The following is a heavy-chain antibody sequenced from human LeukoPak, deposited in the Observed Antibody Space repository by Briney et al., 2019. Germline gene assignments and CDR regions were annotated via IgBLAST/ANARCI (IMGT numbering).Heavy chain of an antibody. CDR1: GFTFSRYW. J-gene: IGHJ3*02. V-gene: IGHV3-7*01. CDR3: ARDLPYYYDSTTYREGDAFDI. CDR2: ITQDGSEK. D-gene: IGHD3-22*01. Sequence: PGGSLRLSCAASGFTFSRYWMSWVRQAPGKGLEWVANITQDGSEKYYVDSVKGRFTISRDNAKNSLYLQMNSLRTEDTAVYYCARDLPYYYDSTTYREGDAFDIWGQGTVVTVSS.